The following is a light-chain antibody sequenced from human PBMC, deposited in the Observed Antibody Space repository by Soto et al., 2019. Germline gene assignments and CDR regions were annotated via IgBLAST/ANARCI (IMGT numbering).Light chain of an antibody. V-gene: IGKV1-39*01. CDR1: QSISSY. Sequence: DIQMTQSPSSLSAYVGDRVTIACRAGQSISSYLNWYQQKPWKAPKLLIYAASSLQMWVQSRFSGSVSGTDFTLTTSSLQPDDSATYNCQPSDSTPYTFGQGTKLEIK. CDR2: AAS. J-gene: IGKJ2*01. CDR3: QPSDSTPYT.